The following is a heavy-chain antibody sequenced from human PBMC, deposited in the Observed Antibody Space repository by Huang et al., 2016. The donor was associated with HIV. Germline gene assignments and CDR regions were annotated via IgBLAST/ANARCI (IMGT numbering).Heavy chain of an antibody. J-gene: IGHJ6*03. CDR2: INQSESP. CDR3: ARGQGGYYYYYMDV. V-gene: IGHV4-34*01. Sequence: QVQLQQWGAGLLRPSETLSLTCAVYGGSLSGYYGTWIRQPPGKGMEWIGEINQSESPNSNPYLKSRVTISVDTSRNQFSLTLTSVTAADTAVYYCARGQGGYYYYYMDVWGKGTTVTVSS. CDR1: GGSLSGYY.